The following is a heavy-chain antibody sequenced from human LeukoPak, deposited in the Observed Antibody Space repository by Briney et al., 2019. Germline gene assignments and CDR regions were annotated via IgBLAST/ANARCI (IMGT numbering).Heavy chain of an antibody. V-gene: IGHV3-15*01. D-gene: IGHD3-9*01. CDR3: TSSFDWLLWYYFDY. J-gene: IGHJ4*02. CDR1: GFTFGDYT. CDR2: IKSKTDGGTT. Sequence: PGGSLRLSCTASGFTFGDYTMTWFRQAPGKGLEWVGRIKSKTDGGTTDYAAPVKGRFTISRDDSKNTLYLQMNSLKTEDTAVYYCTSSFDWLLWYYFDYWGQGTLVTVSS.